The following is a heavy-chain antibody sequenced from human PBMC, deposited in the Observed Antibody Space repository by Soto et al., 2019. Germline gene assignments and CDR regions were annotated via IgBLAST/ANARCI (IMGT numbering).Heavy chain of an antibody. CDR1: GGSISSSTDY. CDR2: LSYSGSP. J-gene: IGHJ6*02. Sequence: PSETLSLTCTVSGGSISSSTDYWGWIRQPAGKGLEWIGSLSYSGSPHYNPSLKSRVTISVDTSKNQFSLKLRSVTAADTALYYCARLLGDYDFWSGYLPPLGQGLVDVWGQGTTVTVSS. CDR3: ARLLGDYDFWSGYLPPLGQGLVDV. V-gene: IGHV4-39*01. D-gene: IGHD3-3*01.